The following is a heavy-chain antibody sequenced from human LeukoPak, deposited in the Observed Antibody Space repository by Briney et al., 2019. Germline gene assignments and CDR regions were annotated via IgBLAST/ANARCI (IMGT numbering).Heavy chain of an antibody. J-gene: IGHJ6*02. CDR3: ARQIAGRNSFYYGMDV. D-gene: IGHD6-6*01. Sequence: SETLSLTCSVTGGSISSYYWSWIRQPPGTGLEWIGDIYYSGSTNYNPSLESRVTISVDTSKNQFSLNLTSVTAADTATYYCARQIAGRNSFYYGMDVWGPGTTVTVSS. V-gene: IGHV4-59*08. CDR2: IYYSGST. CDR1: GGSISSYY.